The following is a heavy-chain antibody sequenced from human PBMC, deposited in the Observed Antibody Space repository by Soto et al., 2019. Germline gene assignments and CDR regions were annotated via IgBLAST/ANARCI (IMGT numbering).Heavy chain of an antibody. CDR2: ISPMFGKA. J-gene: IGHJ4*02. CDR1: GGTFNNYA. Sequence: QVQLVQSGAEVKRPGSSVKVSCKASGGTFNNYAINWVRQAPGQGLEWMGDISPMFGKANYAQKFQGRVKISADDSTATAYLALSSLRSEDTGLYYCAREVEGHTPVFGFWGQGSLVTVSS. D-gene: IGHD2-2*01. CDR3: AREVEGHTPVFGF. V-gene: IGHV1-69*01.